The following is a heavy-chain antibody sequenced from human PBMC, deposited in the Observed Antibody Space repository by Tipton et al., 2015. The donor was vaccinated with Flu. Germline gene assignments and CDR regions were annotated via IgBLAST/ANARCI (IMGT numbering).Heavy chain of an antibody. CDR1: GFTFSSYA. CDR3: ARGGGYDSSGYPSYYYGMDV. D-gene: IGHD3-22*01. CDR2: ISYDGSNK. Sequence: QLVQSGGGVVQPGRSLRLSCAASGFTFSSYAMHWVRQAPGKGLAWVAVISYDGSNKYYADSVKGRFTISRDNSKNTLYLQMNSLRAEDTAVYYCARGGGYDSSGYPSYYYGMDVWGQGTTVTVSS. J-gene: IGHJ6*02. V-gene: IGHV3-30-3*01.